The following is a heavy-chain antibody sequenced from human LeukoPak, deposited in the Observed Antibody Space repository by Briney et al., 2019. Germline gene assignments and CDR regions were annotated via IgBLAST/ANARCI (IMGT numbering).Heavy chain of an antibody. J-gene: IGHJ6*04. CDR1: GFTFSNYA. Sequence: GGSLRLSCAASGFTFSNYAIHWVRQAPGKGLEYVSGITSNGHSTYYANSVKGRFTISRDNSKNTVYLQMGSLRAEDMAVYYCAELGITMIGGVWGKGTTVTISS. D-gene: IGHD3-10*02. CDR2: ITSNGHST. CDR3: AELGITMIGGV. V-gene: IGHV3-64*01.